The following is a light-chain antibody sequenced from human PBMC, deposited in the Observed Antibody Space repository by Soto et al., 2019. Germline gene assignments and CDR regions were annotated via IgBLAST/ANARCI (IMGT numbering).Light chain of an antibody. J-gene: IGKJ5*01. V-gene: IGKV1-17*01. CDR1: QAISNY. CDR2: GAK. Sequence: DIQMKHNRSVLSGSGRDIVTISCRASQAISNYLNWYQQKPGKAPNLLIFGAKTLQSGVPSRFRFSGSGTDFTLNSSVRHPEDFATYYCRQPNPYPPTVGQATRLEIK. CDR3: RQPNPYPPT.